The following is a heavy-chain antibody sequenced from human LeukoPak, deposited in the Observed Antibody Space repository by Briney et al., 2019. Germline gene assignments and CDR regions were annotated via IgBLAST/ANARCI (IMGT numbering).Heavy chain of an antibody. CDR1: GGSISSYY. CDR2: IYYSGST. CDR3: ARGPTIGFFDY. Sequence: SETLSLTCTVSGGSISSYYWSWIRQPPGKGLEWIGYIYYSGSTNYNPSLKSRVTISVDTSKNQFSLKLSSVTAADTAVYYCARGPTIGFFDYWGQGTLVAVSS. V-gene: IGHV4-59*01. J-gene: IGHJ4*02. D-gene: IGHD5-24*01.